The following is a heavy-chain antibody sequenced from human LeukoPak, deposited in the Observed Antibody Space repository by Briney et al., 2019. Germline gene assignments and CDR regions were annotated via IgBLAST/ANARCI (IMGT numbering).Heavy chain of an antibody. D-gene: IGHD5-18*01. Sequence: SETLSLTCSVSGGSIGTFHWHWIRQPPGKGLEWIGYIFTTEVTNYSPSLKSRVTISVDTSKNQFSLKLSSVTAADTAVYYCAGLIYSYGLGYWGQGTLVTVSS. J-gene: IGHJ4*02. CDR3: AGLIYSYGLGY. CDR1: GGSIGTFH. CDR2: IFTTEVT. V-gene: IGHV4-4*09.